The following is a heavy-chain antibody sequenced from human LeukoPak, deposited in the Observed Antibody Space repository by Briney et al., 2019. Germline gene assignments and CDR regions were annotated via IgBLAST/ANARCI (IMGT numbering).Heavy chain of an antibody. CDR2: INPNSGGT. Sequence: ASVKVSCKASGYTFTGYYMHWVRQAPGQGLEWMGWINPNSGGTNYAQKFQGRVTMTRDTSISTAYMELSRLRSDDTAVYYCARVGSSGWYDDYYYGMDAWGQGTTVTVSS. CDR1: GYTFTGYY. D-gene: IGHD6-19*01. V-gene: IGHV1-2*02. CDR3: ARVGSSGWYDDYYYGMDA. J-gene: IGHJ6*02.